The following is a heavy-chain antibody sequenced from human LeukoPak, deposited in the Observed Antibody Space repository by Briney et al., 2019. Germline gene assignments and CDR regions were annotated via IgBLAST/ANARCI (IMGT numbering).Heavy chain of an antibody. D-gene: IGHD3-10*01. V-gene: IGHV3-21*01. CDR2: ISPSSSYI. J-gene: IGHJ4*02. CDR3: ARGRGCSTMACYPDY. CDR1: GFAISDYT. Sequence: PGGSLRLSCAASGFAISDYTINWVRQAPGKGLEWVSSISPSSSYIYYADSVKGRFTISGDNAKKSLYLQMNSLRAEDTALYYCARGRGCSTMACYPDYWGQGTLVTVSS.